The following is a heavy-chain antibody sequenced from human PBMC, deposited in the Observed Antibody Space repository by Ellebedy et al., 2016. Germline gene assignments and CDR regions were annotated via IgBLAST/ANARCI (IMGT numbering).Heavy chain of an antibody. CDR3: ARGLGELGTESYYYGMDV. CDR1: GGNFSSYA. V-gene: IGHV1-69*04. J-gene: IGHJ6*02. D-gene: IGHD7-27*01. CDR2: IIPILGIA. Sequence: ASVKVSCKASGGNFSSYAISWVRQAPGQGLEWMGRIIPILGIANYAQKFQGRVTITADKSTSTAYMELSSLRSEDTAVYYCARGLGELGTESYYYGMDVWGQGTTVTVSS.